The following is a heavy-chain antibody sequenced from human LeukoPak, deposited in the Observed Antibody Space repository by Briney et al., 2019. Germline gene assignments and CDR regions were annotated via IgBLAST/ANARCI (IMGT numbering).Heavy chain of an antibody. CDR1: GYTFTSYG. CDR2: ISAYNGNT. V-gene: IGHV1-18*01. Sequence: ASVKVSCKASGYTFTSYGISWVRQAPGQGLEWMGWISAYNGNTNYAQKLQGRVTMTTDTSTSTAYMELRSLRSDDTAVYYCARDRDGIQLWLPDYWGQGTLVTVSS. CDR3: ARDRDGIQLWLPDY. D-gene: IGHD5-18*01. J-gene: IGHJ4*02.